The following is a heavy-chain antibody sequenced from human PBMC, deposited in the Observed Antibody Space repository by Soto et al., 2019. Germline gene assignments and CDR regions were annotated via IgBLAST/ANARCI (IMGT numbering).Heavy chain of an antibody. Sequence: SETLSLTCTVSGGSISSHYWSWIRQPPGKGLEWIGHIYIFPRGSTNYNPSLESRVTISEDTAQNEFSLKLTSVTAADTAVYYCARDRIGWAFDIWGRGTLVTVSS. D-gene: IGHD3-3*01. J-gene: IGHJ3*02. V-gene: IGHV4-59*11. CDR1: GGSISSHY. CDR3: ARDRIGWAFDI. CDR2: IYIFPRGST.